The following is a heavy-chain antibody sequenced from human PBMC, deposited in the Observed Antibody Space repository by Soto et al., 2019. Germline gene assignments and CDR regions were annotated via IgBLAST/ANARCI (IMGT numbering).Heavy chain of an antibody. V-gene: IGHV3-23*01. Sequence: GGSLRLSCAASGFTFSSYAMAWVRRAPGKGLEWVSTISGSGVTTYYSDSVKGRFTISRDNSRNTVYLQMNSLRAEDTAVYYCAKGVEWDPSAWSHFDYWGQGTLVTVSS. J-gene: IGHJ4*02. CDR3: AKGVEWDPSAWSHFDY. D-gene: IGHD1-26*01. CDR2: ISGSGVTT. CDR1: GFTFSSYA.